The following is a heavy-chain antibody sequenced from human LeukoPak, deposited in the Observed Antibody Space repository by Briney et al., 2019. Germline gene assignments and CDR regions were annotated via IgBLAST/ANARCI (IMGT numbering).Heavy chain of an antibody. Sequence: ASVKVSCKASGYTFTSYYMHWVRQAPGQGLEWMGIINPSGGSTSYAQKFQGRVTMTRDTSTSTVYMELSSLRSEDTAVYYCATRLPDGYSLEWGQGTLVTVSS. CDR3: ATRLPDGYSLE. CDR1: GYTFTSYY. D-gene: IGHD5-24*01. J-gene: IGHJ4*02. CDR2: INPSGGST. V-gene: IGHV1-46*01.